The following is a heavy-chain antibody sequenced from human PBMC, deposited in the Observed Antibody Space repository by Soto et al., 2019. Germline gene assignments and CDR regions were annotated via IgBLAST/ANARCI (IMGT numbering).Heavy chain of an antibody. CDR3: AREVVNYDFWSGDAFDI. V-gene: IGHV3-74*01. CDR2: INSDGSST. Sequence: GGSLRLSCAASGFTFSSYWMHWVRQAPGKGLVWVSRINSDGSSTSYADSVKGRFTISRDNAKNTLYLQMNSLRAEDTAVYYCAREVVNYDFWSGDAFDIWGQGTMVTVSS. J-gene: IGHJ3*02. CDR1: GFTFSSYW. D-gene: IGHD3-3*01.